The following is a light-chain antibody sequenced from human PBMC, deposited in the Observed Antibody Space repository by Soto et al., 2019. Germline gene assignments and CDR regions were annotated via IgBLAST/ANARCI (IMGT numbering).Light chain of an antibody. CDR3: QQSYSTPRT. CDR2: AAS. V-gene: IGKV1-39*01. CDR1: QSISSY. Sequence: DIPMTQSPSSLSASVGDRVTITCRASQSISSYLNWYQQKPGKAPKLLIYAASRLQSGVPSRSSGSVSGTDFTLTISSLQPEDFATYYCQQSYSTPRTFGQGTKVEI. J-gene: IGKJ1*01.